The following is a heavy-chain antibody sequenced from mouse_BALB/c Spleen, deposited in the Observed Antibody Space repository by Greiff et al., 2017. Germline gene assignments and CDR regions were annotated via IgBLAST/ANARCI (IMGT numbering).Heavy chain of an antibody. CDR3: AREGAWSMFAY. CDR1: GYTFTDYN. J-gene: IGHJ3*01. D-gene: IGHD3-1*01. Sequence: SVPELVKPGASVKISCKASGYTFTDYNMHWVKQSHGKSLEWIGYIYPYNGGTGYNQKFKSKATLTVDNSSSTAYMELRSLTSEDSAVYYCAREGAWSMFAYWGQGTLVTVSA. CDR2: IYPYNGGT. V-gene: IGHV1S29*02.